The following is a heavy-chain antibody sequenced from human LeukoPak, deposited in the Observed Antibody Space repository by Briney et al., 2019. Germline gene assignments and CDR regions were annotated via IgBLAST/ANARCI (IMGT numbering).Heavy chain of an antibody. CDR1: GYSPTSYW. J-gene: IGHJ5*02. CDR2: IYPGDSDT. CDR3: AKLPRSEMATSYWFDP. V-gene: IGHV5-51*01. Sequence: GESLKISCKGSGYSPTSYWIGWVRQMPGKGLEWMGIIYPGDSDTRYSPSFQGQVTISADKSISTAYLQWSSLKASDTAMYYCAKLPRSEMATSYWFDPWGQGTLVTVSS. D-gene: IGHD5-24*01.